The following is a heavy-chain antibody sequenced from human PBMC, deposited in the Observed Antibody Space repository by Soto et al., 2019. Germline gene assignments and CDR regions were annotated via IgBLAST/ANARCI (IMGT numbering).Heavy chain of an antibody. Sequence: QVQLQESGPGLVKPSETLSLTCTVSGGSISSYYWSWIRQPPGKGPEWIGYIYYRGSTNYNPSLKSRVTISVDTSKNQFSLKLSSVTAADTAMYYCARFNWYFDLWGRGTLVTVSS. CDR2: IYYRGST. V-gene: IGHV4-59*01. CDR1: GGSISSYY. CDR3: ARFNWYFDL. J-gene: IGHJ2*01.